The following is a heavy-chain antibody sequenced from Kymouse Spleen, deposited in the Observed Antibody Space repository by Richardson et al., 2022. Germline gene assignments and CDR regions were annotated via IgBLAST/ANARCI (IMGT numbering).Heavy chain of an antibody. Sequence: QVQLVQSGAEVKKPGASVKVSCKASGYTFTSYYMHWVRQAPGQGLEWMGIINPSGGSTSYAQKFQGRVTMTRDTSTSTVYMELSSLRSEDTAVYYCARGYNWNSYYYYGMDVWGQGTTVTVSS. D-gene: IGHD1-7*01. CDR2: INPSGGST. V-gene: IGHV1-46*03. J-gene: IGHJ6*02. CDR3: ARGYNWNSYYYYGMDV. CDR1: GYTFTSYY.